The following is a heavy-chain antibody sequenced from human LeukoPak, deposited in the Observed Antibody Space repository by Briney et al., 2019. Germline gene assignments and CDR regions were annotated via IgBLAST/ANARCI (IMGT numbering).Heavy chain of an antibody. J-gene: IGHJ4*02. CDR3: AREEPTYYYGSGIDY. D-gene: IGHD3-10*01. Sequence: GGSLRLSCAASGFAFNINAMSWVRQAPGKGLEWVANIKQDGSEKYYVDSVKGRFTISRDNAKNSLYLQMNSLRAEDTAVYYCAREEPTYYYGSGIDYWGQGTLVTVSS. CDR2: IKQDGSEK. CDR1: GFAFNINA. V-gene: IGHV3-7*01.